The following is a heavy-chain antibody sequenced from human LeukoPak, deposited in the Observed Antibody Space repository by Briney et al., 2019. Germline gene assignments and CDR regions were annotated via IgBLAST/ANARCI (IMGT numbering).Heavy chain of an antibody. CDR2: ISAYNGDT. D-gene: IGHD3-22*01. V-gene: IGHV1-18*01. Sequence: GASVKVSCKASGYTFTNYGITWVRQSPGQGLEWMGWISAYNGDTKYEQKLQGRVTMTIDTSTSTAYMELRSLTSDDTAVYYCARDFSNTSGFKVVVDYWGQGTLVTVSS. J-gene: IGHJ4*02. CDR3: ARDFSNTSGFKVVVDY. CDR1: GYTFTNYG.